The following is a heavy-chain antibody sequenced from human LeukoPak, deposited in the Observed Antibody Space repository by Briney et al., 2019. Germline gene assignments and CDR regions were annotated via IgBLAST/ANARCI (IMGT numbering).Heavy chain of an antibody. CDR3: ARGYDSSGYYYP. CDR1: GGSISSCY. Sequence: SETLSLTCTVSGGSISSCYWSWIRQPAGKGLEWIGRIYTSGSTNYNPSLKSRVTMSVDTSKNQFSLKLSSVTAADTAVYYCARGYDSSGYYYPWGQGTLVTVSS. J-gene: IGHJ5*02. CDR2: IYTSGST. V-gene: IGHV4-4*07. D-gene: IGHD3-22*01.